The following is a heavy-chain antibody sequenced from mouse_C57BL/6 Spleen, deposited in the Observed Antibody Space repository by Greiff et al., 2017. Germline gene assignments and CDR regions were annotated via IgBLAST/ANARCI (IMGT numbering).Heavy chain of an antibody. CDR3: ARILYYYGSSYDYYAMDY. D-gene: IGHD1-1*01. Sequence: VQLQQSGPELVKPGASVKLSCKASGYTFTSYDINWVKQRPGQGLEWLGWITPRDGSTKDNEKFKGKAQLTVDTSSSTAYMERHSLTSEDSAVYFCARILYYYGSSYDYYAMDYWGQGTSVTVSS. J-gene: IGHJ4*01. CDR1: GYTFTSYD. V-gene: IGHV1-85*01. CDR2: ITPRDGST.